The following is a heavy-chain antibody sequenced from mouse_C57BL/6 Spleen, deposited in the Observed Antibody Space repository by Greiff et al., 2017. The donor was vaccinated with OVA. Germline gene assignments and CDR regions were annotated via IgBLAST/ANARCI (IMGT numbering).Heavy chain of an antibody. V-gene: IGHV5-4*01. J-gene: IGHJ2*01. D-gene: IGHD2-3*01. CDR1: GFTFSSYA. CDR3: ARDDGYFFFFDY. CDR2: ISDGGSYT. Sequence: EVQGEESGGGLVKPGGSLKLSCAASGFTFSSYAMSWVRQTPEKRLEWVATISDGGSYTYYPDNVKGRFTISRDNAKNNLYLQMSHLKSEDTAMYYCARDDGYFFFFDYWGQGTTLTVSS.